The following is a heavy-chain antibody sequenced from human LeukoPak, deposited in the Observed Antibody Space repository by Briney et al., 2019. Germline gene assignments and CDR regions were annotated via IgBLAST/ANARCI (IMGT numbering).Heavy chain of an antibody. D-gene: IGHD3-3*01. J-gene: IGHJ6*03. V-gene: IGHV3-74*01. CDR3: AKDISPSFGYYMDV. Sequence: GGSLRLSCAASGFTFSSSAMSWVRQAPGKGLVWVSHINRDGSRTTYADSVKGRFTISRDNAKNSLYLQMNSLRAEDTALYYCAKDISPSFGYYMDVWGKGTTVTISS. CDR1: GFTFSSSA. CDR2: INRDGSRT.